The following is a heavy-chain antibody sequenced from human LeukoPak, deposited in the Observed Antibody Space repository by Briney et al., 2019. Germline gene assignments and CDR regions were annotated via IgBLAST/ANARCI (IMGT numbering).Heavy chain of an antibody. V-gene: IGHV3-23*01. CDR1: GFTFSSYA. Sequence: GGSLRLSCAASGFTFSSYAKSWVRQAPGKGLEWVSAISGSGGSTYYADSVKGRFTISRDNSKNTLYLQMNSLRAEDTAVYYCAPLQPRRNTFPIDYWGQGTLVTVSS. J-gene: IGHJ4*02. D-gene: IGHD3-16*02. CDR3: APLQPRRNTFPIDY. CDR2: ISGSGGST.